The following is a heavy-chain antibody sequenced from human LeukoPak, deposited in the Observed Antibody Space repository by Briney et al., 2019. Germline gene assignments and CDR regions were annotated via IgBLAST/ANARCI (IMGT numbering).Heavy chain of an antibody. J-gene: IGHJ4*02. CDR2: INPNSGGT. CDR1: GYTFTGYY. Sequence: ASVKVSCKASGYTFTGYYMHWVRQAPGQGLEWMGWINPNSGGTNCAQKFQGRVTMTRDTSISTAYMELSRLRSDDTAVYYCARGAYDSSGYYYGYFDYWGQGTLVTVSS. CDR3: ARGAYDSSGYYYGYFDY. D-gene: IGHD3-22*01. V-gene: IGHV1-2*02.